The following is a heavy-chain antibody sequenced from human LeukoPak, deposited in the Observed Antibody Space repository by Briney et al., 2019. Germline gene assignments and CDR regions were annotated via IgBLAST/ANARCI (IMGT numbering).Heavy chain of an antibody. J-gene: IGHJ4*02. D-gene: IGHD3-10*01. CDR1: GYSISSGYY. V-gene: IGHV4-38-2*01. CDR2: IYHSGIT. CDR3: ARVDLLRGVIVRGFDY. Sequence: PSETLSLTCAVSGYSISSGYYWGWIRQPPGKGLEWIATIYHSGITYCKTSLKSRVTISVDTSKNQFSLKLTSVTAADTAVYYCARVDLLRGVIVRGFDYWGQGTLVTVSS.